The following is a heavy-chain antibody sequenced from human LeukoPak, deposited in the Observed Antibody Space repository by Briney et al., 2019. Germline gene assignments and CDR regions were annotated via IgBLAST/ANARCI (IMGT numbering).Heavy chain of an antibody. CDR2: INPNSGGT. Sequence: ASVKVSCKASGYTFTGYYMHWVRQAPGQGLEWMGWINPNSGGTNYAQKFQGRVTMTRDTSISTAYMELSRLRSDDTAVYYCPRDKSYDYVWGSYRLDAFDIWGQGTMVTVSS. D-gene: IGHD3-16*02. J-gene: IGHJ3*02. CDR3: PRDKSYDYVWGSYRLDAFDI. CDR1: GYTFTGYY. V-gene: IGHV1-2*02.